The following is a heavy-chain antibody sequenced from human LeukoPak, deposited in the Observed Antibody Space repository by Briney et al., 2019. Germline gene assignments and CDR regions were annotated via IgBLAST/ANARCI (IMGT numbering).Heavy chain of an antibody. CDR2: TSYEESNN. D-gene: IGHD6-19*01. CDR3: AKEGGYLRVSGWHGGGDY. J-gene: IGHJ4*02. Sequence: GGSLRLSCAASGFTHSSYGMHWVRQAPAKGLAWVAVTSYEESNNYYADSVKGRFNISRDNSKNTLYLQMNSLRAEDTAGYYCAKEGGYLRVSGWHGGGDYWGQGTLVTVSS. CDR1: GFTHSSYG. V-gene: IGHV3-30*18.